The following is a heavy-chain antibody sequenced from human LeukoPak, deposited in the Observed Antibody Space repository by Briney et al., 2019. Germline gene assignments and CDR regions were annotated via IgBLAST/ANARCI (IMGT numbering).Heavy chain of an antibody. CDR1: GYTFTGYY. Sequence: ASVKVSCKASGYTFTGYYMHWVRQAPGQGLEWMGWINPNSGGTNYAQKFQGRVTMTRDTSISTAYMELSRLRSDGTAVYYCARDSAAYSSGWYAGGDYYYGMDVWGKGTTVTVSS. CDR2: INPNSGGT. CDR3: ARDSAAYSSGWYAGGDYYYGMDV. D-gene: IGHD6-19*01. V-gene: IGHV1-2*02. J-gene: IGHJ6*04.